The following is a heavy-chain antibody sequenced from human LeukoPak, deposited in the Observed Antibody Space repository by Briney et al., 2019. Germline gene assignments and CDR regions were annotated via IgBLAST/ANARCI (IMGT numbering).Heavy chain of an antibody. CDR1: GGSIFSSNW. CDR3: ARRGSSRYVAWFDP. CDR2: IFHSVST. D-gene: IGHD6-13*01. J-gene: IGHJ5*02. V-gene: IGHV4-4*02. Sequence: SEPLSLTGGVLGGSIFSSNWWSWVRQPPGKGLEWIGQIFHSVSTSYSPSLKSRVTISVDKSKNQFSLKLSSVTAADTAVYYCARRGSSRYVAWFDPWGQGNLVTVSS.